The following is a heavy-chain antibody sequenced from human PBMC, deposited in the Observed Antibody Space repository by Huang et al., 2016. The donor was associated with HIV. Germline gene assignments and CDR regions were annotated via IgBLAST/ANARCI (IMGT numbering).Heavy chain of an antibody. CDR2: IYYSGRT. D-gene: IGHD3-10*01. Sequence: QLQLQESGPGLVKPSETLSLTCTVSGGSIRSDNYYWVWIRQPPGKGVEWIGSIYYSGRTYYNQAHERRVTITVDTSKNDFSLRMRSVTAADTAVYYCARLPGSITMIRGVITDPYWGQGTLVTVSS. V-gene: IGHV4-39*02. CDR3: ARLPGSITMIRGVITDPY. CDR1: GGSIRSDNYY. J-gene: IGHJ4*02.